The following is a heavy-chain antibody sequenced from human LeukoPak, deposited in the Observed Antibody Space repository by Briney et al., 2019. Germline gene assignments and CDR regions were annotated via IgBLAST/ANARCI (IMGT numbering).Heavy chain of an antibody. CDR3: ARLHYGGNYGYYYYYMDV. D-gene: IGHD4-23*01. CDR1: GGSISSSSYY. Sequence: KASETLSLTCTVSGGSISSSSYYWGWIRQPPGKGLEWIGSIYYTGSTYYNPSLKSRVTISVDTSKNQFSLKLSSVTAADTAVYYWARLHYGGNYGYYYYYMDVWGKGTTVTISS. J-gene: IGHJ6*03. CDR2: IYYTGST. V-gene: IGHV4-39*01.